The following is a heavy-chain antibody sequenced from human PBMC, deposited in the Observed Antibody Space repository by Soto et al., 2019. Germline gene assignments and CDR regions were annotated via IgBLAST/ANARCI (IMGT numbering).Heavy chain of an antibody. CDR2: INHSGST. D-gene: IGHD3-10*01. CDR1: GGSFSGYY. J-gene: IGHJ5*02. V-gene: IGHV4-34*01. CDR3: ASHLSMVRGVIIGDWFDP. Sequence: SETLSLTCAVYGGSFSGYYWSWIRQPPGKGLEWIGEINHSGSTNYNPSLKSRVTISVDTSKNQFSLKLSSVTAADTAVYYCASHLSMVRGVIIGDWFDPRGQGTLVTVSS.